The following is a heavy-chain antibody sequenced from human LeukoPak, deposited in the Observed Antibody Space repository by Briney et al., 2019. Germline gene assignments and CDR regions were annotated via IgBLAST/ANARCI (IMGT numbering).Heavy chain of an antibody. CDR1: GFTFSNYA. D-gene: IGHD3-10*02. J-gene: IGHJ6*04. CDR2: ISSSGSTI. CDR3: AELGITMIGGV. Sequence: GGSLRLSCAASGFTFSNYAMIWIRRAPGKGLEWVSYISSSGSTIYYADSVKGRFTISRDNAKNSLYLQMNSLRAEDTAVYYCAELGITMIGGVWGKGTTVTISS. V-gene: IGHV3-48*03.